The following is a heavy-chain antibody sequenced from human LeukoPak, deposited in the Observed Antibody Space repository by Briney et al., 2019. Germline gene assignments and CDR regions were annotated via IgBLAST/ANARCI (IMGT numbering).Heavy chain of an antibody. CDR3: ARSNSGSYYHFDY. Sequence: GASVKVSCKASGYTFASYGISWVRQAPGQGLEWMGWISAYNGNTNYAQKFQGRVTMNTDTSTSTAYMELRGLTSDDTAVYYCARSNSGSYYHFDYWGQGTLVTVSS. J-gene: IGHJ4*02. CDR2: ISAYNGNT. D-gene: IGHD1-26*01. V-gene: IGHV1-18*01. CDR1: GYTFASYG.